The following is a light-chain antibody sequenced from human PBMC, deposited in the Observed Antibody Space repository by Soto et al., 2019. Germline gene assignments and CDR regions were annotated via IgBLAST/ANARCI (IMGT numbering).Light chain of an antibody. Sequence: DFQMTQSPSSVSASVGDRITITCRASQDIGGRLAWFQQKPGKAPQYLIHGASNRATGIPDRFSGSGSGTDFTLTITRLEPEDFAVYYCQQYGGSPRTFGQGTKVDIK. J-gene: IGKJ1*01. CDR1: QDIGGR. CDR2: GAS. CDR3: QQYGGSPRT. V-gene: IGKV1-12*01.